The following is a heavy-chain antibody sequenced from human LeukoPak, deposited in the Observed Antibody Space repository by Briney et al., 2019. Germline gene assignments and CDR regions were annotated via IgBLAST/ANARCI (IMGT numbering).Heavy chain of an antibody. J-gene: IGHJ5*02. V-gene: IGHV3-23*01. CDR3: ALHHGSYYLGRWLDP. CDR1: GFTFSSYD. Sequence: GGSLRLSCAASGFTFSSYDMSWVRQAPGKGLEWVSGISGNGGSTNYADSVKGRFTISRDYSKNTLYLQMNSLRAEDTAVYYCALHHGSYYLGRWLDPWGQGTLVDVS. D-gene: IGHD1-26*01. CDR2: ISGNGGST.